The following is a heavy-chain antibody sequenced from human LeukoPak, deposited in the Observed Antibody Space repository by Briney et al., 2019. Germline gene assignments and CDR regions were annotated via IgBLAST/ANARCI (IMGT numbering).Heavy chain of an antibody. CDR3: ARLIIVATNFDY. Sequence: PGGSLRLSCAASGFTFSDYYMSWIRQAPGKGLEWVSYISSSSRYTNYADSVKGRFTISRDNAKNSLYLQMNSLRAEDTAVYYCARLIIVATNFDYWGQGTLVTVSS. CDR1: GFTFSDYY. J-gene: IGHJ4*02. V-gene: IGHV3-11*06. D-gene: IGHD3-16*01. CDR2: ISSSSRYT.